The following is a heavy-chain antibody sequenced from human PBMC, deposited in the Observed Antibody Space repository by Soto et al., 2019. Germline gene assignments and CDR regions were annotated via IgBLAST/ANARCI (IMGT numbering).Heavy chain of an antibody. D-gene: IGHD6-19*01. CDR3: ARPPGIAVAGTDYYYYYGMDV. J-gene: IGHJ6*02. CDR1: GFTVSSNY. CDR2: IYSGGST. V-gene: IGHV3-53*01. Sequence: PGGSLRLSCAASGFTVSSNYMSWVRQAPGKGLEWVSVIYSGGSTYYADSVKGRFTISRDNSKNQFSLKLSSVTAADTAVYYCARPPGIAVAGTDYYYYYGMDVWGQGTTVTVSS.